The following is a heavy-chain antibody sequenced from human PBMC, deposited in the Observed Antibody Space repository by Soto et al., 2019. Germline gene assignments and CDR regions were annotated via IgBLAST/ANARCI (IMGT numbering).Heavy chain of an antibody. CDR2: IYWDDDK. J-gene: IGHJ4*02. V-gene: IGHV2-5*02. CDR3: AHSRKADYGDYAPFDY. CDR1: GFSLSTSGVG. Sequence: QITLKESGPTLVKPTQTLTLTCTFSGFSLSTSGVGVGWIRQPPGKALEWLALIYWDDDKRYSPSLKSRLTITKDTSKNQVVLTMTNMDPVDTATYYCAHSRKADYGDYAPFDYWGQGTLVTVSS. D-gene: IGHD4-17*01.